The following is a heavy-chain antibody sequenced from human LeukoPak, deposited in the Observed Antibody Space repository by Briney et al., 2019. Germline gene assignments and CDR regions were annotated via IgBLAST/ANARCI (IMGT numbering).Heavy chain of an antibody. Sequence: GGSLRLSCAASGFTFSSYWMHWVRQAPGKGLVWVSRINSDGSSTSYADSVKGRFTISRDNAKNTLYLQMNSLRAEDTAVYYCARAPLWLPAFDYWGQGTLVTVSS. CDR2: INSDGSST. V-gene: IGHV3-74*01. J-gene: IGHJ4*02. D-gene: IGHD5-24*01. CDR3: ARAPLWLPAFDY. CDR1: GFTFSSYW.